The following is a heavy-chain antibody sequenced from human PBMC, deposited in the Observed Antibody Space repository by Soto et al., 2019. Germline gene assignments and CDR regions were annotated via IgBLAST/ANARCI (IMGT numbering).Heavy chain of an antibody. CDR2: INPATGAA. D-gene: IGHD3-3*01. Sequence: QLHLVQSGAVVKKPGASVTVSCSASGYPVTAYYMHWVRQAPGRGLEWMGGINPATGAAKYTQTVQGRVTKTRDTSTSTVFIELSGLTSEDTAVFYCARGGGVGVAGSAAFDMWGQGTLVTVSS. CDR3: ARGGGVGVAGSAAFDM. CDR1: GYPVTAYY. V-gene: IGHV1-2*02. J-gene: IGHJ3*02.